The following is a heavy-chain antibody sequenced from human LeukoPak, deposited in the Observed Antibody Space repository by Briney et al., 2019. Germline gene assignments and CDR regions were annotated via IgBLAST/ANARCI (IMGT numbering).Heavy chain of an antibody. CDR1: GGSISSYY. CDR3: AREDDYRKIYDY. V-gene: IGHV4-59*01. Sequence: SSETLSLTCTVSGGSISSYYWSWIRQPPGKGLEWIGYIYYSGSTIYNPSLKSRVTISVDTSKNQFSLKLSSVTAADTAVYHCAREDDYRKIYDYWGQGTLVTVSS. D-gene: IGHD4-11*01. CDR2: IYYSGST. J-gene: IGHJ4*02.